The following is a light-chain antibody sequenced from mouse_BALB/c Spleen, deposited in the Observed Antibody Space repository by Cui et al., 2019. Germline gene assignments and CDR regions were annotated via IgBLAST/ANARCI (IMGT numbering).Light chain of an antibody. V-gene: IGKV4-59*01. Sequence: IVLTKAPAIRSESPGDKVPMTCSASSIVSYMHWYQQKSGTSPKRWIYDTSKLASGVPARFSGSGSGTSYSLTISSMEAEDAATYYCQQWSSNPPTFGAGTKLELK. CDR1: SIVSY. CDR2: DTS. J-gene: IGKJ5*01. CDR3: QQWSSNPPT.